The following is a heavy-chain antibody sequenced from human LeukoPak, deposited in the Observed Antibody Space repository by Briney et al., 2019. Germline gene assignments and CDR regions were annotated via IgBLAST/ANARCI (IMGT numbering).Heavy chain of an antibody. J-gene: IGHJ6*02. CDR3: ASWDSIAAAGTYDYGMDV. CDR2: IYTSGNT. CDR1: GGSISSYY. V-gene: IGHV4-4*07. D-gene: IGHD6-13*01. Sequence: SETLSLTCTVSGGSISSYYWSWIRQPAGKGLEWIGRIYTSGNTNYNPSLKSRVTISIDTSKNQFSLTLTSVTAADTAVYYCASWDSIAAAGTYDYGMDVWGQGTTVTVSS.